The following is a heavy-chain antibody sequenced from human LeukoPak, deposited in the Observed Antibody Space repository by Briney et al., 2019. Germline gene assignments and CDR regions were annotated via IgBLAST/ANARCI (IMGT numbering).Heavy chain of an antibody. Sequence: ASVKVSCKASGYTFTGYYMHWVRQAPGQGLEWMGWINPNSGGTNYAQKFQGRVTMTRDTSISTAYMELSRLRSDDTAVYYCARDPLTYYYDSRDDYWGQGTLVTVSS. CDR3: ARDPLTYYYDSRDDY. V-gene: IGHV1-2*02. J-gene: IGHJ4*02. D-gene: IGHD3-22*01. CDR2: INPNSGGT. CDR1: GYTFTGYY.